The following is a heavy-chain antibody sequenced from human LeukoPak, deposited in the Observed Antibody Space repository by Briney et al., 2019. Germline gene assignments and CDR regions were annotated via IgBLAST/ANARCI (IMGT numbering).Heavy chain of an antibody. J-gene: IGHJ6*02. Sequence: KAGGSLRLSCAASGFTFSSYSMNWVREAAGKGLEWVSSISSSSSYIYYADSVKGRFTISRDNAKNSLYLQMNSLRAEDTAVYYCARGTIAAAEDYYYYYGMDVWGQGTTVTVSS. CDR3: ARGTIAAAEDYYYYYGMDV. CDR1: GFTFSSYS. CDR2: ISSSSSYI. D-gene: IGHD6-13*01. V-gene: IGHV3-21*01.